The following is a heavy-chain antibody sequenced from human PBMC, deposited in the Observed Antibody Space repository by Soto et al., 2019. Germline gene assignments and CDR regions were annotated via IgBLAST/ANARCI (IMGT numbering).Heavy chain of an antibody. Sequence: SLRRSCLPSVFTCSDYSMSWIRQAPGKGLEWLAFIDSRGLTLSYADPGRGRFTISRDNADKSLYRQMNSLRTAAPALYYCARQAARNYIDSWGQGNSVTVAS. CDR2: IDSRGLTL. D-gene: IGHD6-6*01. CDR3: ARQAARNYIDS. V-gene: IGHV3-11*01. CDR1: VFTCSDYS. J-gene: IGHJ4*02.